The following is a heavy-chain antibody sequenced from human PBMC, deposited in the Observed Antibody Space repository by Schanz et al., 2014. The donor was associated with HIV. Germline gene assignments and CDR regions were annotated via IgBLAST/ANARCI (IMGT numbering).Heavy chain of an antibody. Sequence: QVQLVESGGDVVQPGRSLRLSCAASGFTFSGYGMHWVRQAPGKGLEWVAVIWYDGSKKYYADSVKGRFTISRDNAKNSLYLQMNSVTTEDTAVYYCAREVVVGGKSYFDNWGQGTLVTVSP. J-gene: IGHJ4*02. D-gene: IGHD3-22*01. V-gene: IGHV3-33*01. CDR2: IWYDGSKK. CDR3: AREVVVGGKSYFDN. CDR1: GFTFSGYG.